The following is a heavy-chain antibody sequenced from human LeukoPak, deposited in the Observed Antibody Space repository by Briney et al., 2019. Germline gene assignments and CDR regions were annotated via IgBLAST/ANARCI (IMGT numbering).Heavy chain of an antibody. CDR2: IYYSGST. J-gene: IGHJ5*02. CDR3: ARDGITIFGVVTIGFDP. V-gene: IGHV4-39*02. Sequence: SETLSLTCTVSGGSISSSSYYWGWIRQPPGKGLEWIGSIYYSGSTYYNPSLKSRVTISVDTSKNQFSLELSSVTAADTAVYYCARDGITIFGVVTIGFDPWGQGTLVTVSS. CDR1: GGSISSSSYY. D-gene: IGHD3-3*01.